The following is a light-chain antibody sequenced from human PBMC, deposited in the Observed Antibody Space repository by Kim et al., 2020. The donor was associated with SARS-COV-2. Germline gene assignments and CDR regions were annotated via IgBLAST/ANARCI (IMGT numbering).Light chain of an antibody. J-gene: IGKJ4*01. CDR2: ETS. V-gene: IGKV1-8*01. Sequence: AIRVTHSPPSLSASVGDRVTITCRASQDIRNHLAWYQQKPGKAPKLLIHETSTLQSGVPSRFSGSGSGTDYTLTIDRLQSEDFATYYCQDYYTYPLAFGGGTKVDIK. CDR1: QDIRNH. CDR3: QDYYTYPLA.